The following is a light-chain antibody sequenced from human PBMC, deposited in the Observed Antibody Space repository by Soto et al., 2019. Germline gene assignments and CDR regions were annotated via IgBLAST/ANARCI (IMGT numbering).Light chain of an antibody. J-gene: IGLJ3*02. V-gene: IGLV1-47*01. CDR2: RNN. Sequence: QSVLTQPPSVSAAPGQRVTISCSGSSSNIPNNYVSWFQQLPGAAPKLLIYRNNQRPSGVPDRFSGSKSGTSASLAISGLRSEDEADYYCATWEDNLTARVFGGGTKLTVL. CDR3: ATWEDNLTARV. CDR1: SSNIPNNY.